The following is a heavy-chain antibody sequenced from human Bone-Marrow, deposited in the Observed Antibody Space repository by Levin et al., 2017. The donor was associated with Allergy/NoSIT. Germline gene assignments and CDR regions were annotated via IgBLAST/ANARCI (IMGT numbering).Heavy chain of an antibody. CDR3: ARAQPGPIAAAGPLYYFDY. J-gene: IGHJ4*02. CDR2: ISSSSSYI. D-gene: IGHD6-13*01. CDR1: GFTFSSYS. Sequence: PGGSLRLSCAASGFTFSSYSMNWVRQAPGKGLEWVSSISSSSSYIYYADSVKGRFTISRDNAKNSLYLQMNSLRAEDTAVYYCARAQPGPIAAAGPLYYFDYWGQGTLVTVSS. V-gene: IGHV3-21*01.